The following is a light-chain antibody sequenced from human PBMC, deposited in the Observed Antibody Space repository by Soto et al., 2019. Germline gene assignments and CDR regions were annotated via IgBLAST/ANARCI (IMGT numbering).Light chain of an antibody. J-gene: IGKJ4*01. Sequence: EIVLTQSPGTLSSSPGERATISCRASQSVSSSYLACYQKKPGQAPRLLIYGASSRATGIPDRFSGSGSGTDFTLTISRLEAEDFAVYYCQQYGSSPTFGGGTKVEIK. V-gene: IGKV3-20*01. CDR2: GAS. CDR3: QQYGSSPT. CDR1: QSVSSSY.